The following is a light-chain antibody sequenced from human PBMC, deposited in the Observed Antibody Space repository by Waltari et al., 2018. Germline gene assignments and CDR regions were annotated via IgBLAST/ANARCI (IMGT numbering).Light chain of an antibody. CDR3: QQYNLWPWT. J-gene: IGKJ1*01. CDR2: DAS. CDR1: QGISSF. V-gene: IGKV3-11*01. Sequence: IVLTQSPATLSLSPGERATLSCRASQGISSFLAWYQQKPGQAPRLLVYDASNRATGIPARFSGSGSGADFTLTISSLEPEDFAVYYCQQYNLWPWTFDQGTKVEIK.